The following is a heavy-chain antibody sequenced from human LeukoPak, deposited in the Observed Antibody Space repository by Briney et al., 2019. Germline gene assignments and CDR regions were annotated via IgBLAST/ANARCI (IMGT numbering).Heavy chain of an antibody. CDR1: GGSISSYY. D-gene: IGHD3-10*01. CDR3: AAHYGSGSYYSLDY. CDR2: IYYSGST. J-gene: IGHJ4*02. V-gene: IGHV4-59*06. Sequence: PSETLSLTCTVSGGSISSYYWSWIRQPPGKGLEWIGYIYYSGSTYYNPSLKSRVTISVDTSKNQFSLKLSSVTAADTAVYYCAAHYGSGSYYSLDYWGQGTLVTVSS.